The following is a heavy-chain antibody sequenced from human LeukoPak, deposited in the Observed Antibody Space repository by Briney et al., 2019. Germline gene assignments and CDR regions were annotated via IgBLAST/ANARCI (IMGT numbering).Heavy chain of an antibody. V-gene: IGHV3-30*02. CDR1: GFTFSSYG. D-gene: IGHD3-22*01. CDR2: IRYDGSNK. Sequence: GGSLRLSCAASGFTFSSYGMHWVRQAPGKGLEWVAFIRYDGSNKYYADSVKGRFTISRDNSKNTLYLQMNSLRAEDTAVYYCAKDRGYYADYYYYIDVWGKGTPVTVSS. CDR3: AKDRGYYADYYYYIDV. J-gene: IGHJ6*03.